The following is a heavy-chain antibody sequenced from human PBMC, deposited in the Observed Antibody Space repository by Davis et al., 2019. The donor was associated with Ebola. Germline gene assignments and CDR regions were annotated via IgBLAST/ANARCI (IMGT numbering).Heavy chain of an antibody. Sequence: LRLSCTVSGGSISSGDYYWSWIRQPPGKGLEWIGYIYYSGSTYYNPSLKSRVTISVDTSKNQFSLKLSSVTAADAAVYYCARDHRVGSGLYYYYGMDVWGQGTTVTVSS. CDR2: IYYSGST. V-gene: IGHV4-30-4*01. CDR3: ARDHRVGSGLYYYYGMDV. J-gene: IGHJ6*02. CDR1: GGSISSGDYY. D-gene: IGHD3-3*01.